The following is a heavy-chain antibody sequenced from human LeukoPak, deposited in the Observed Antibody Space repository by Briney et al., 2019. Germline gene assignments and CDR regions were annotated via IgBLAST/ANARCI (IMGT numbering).Heavy chain of an antibody. J-gene: IGHJ3*02. Sequence: PGGSLRLSCAASGFTFSSYAMSWVRQAPGKGLEWVSAISGSGGSTYYADSVKGRFTISRDNSKNTLYLQMNILRAEDTAVYYCAKADRADFWSGYSFDAFDIWGQGTMVTVSS. CDR1: GFTFSSYA. D-gene: IGHD3-3*01. V-gene: IGHV3-23*01. CDR3: AKADRADFWSGYSFDAFDI. CDR2: ISGSGGST.